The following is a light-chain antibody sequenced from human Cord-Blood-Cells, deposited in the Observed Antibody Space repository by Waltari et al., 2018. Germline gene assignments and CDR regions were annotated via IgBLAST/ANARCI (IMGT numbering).Light chain of an antibody. CDR3: QQSYSTPCT. CDR2: AAS. J-gene: IGKJ3*01. Sequence: DIQMTQSPSSLSASVGDRVTITCRASQSISSYLNWYQQKPRKAPKLLIYAASSLQSGVPSRFSGSGSGTDFTLTISSLQPEDFATYYCQQSYSTPCTFGPGTKVDIK. CDR1: QSISSY. V-gene: IGKV1-39*01.